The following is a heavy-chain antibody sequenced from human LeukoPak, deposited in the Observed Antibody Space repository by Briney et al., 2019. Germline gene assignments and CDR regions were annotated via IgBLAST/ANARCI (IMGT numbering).Heavy chain of an antibody. CDR2: ISSSSSYI. V-gene: IGHV3-21*01. CDR1: GFTFSSYS. CDR3: AREYCSGGSCYATDY. D-gene: IGHD2-15*01. J-gene: IGHJ4*02. Sequence: TGGSLRLSCAASGFTFSSYSMNWVRQAPEKGLEWVSSISSSSSYIYYADSVKGRFTISRDNAKNSLYLQMNSLRAEDTAVYYCAREYCSGGSCYATDYWGQGTLVTVSS.